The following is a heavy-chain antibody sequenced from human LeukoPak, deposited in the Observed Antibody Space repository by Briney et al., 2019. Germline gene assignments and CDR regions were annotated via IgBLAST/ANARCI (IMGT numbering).Heavy chain of an antibody. CDR3: ARDGPAYSFDY. Sequence: GRSLTLSCAASEFTFSNYGMHWVRQAPGKGLEWVSCISTSGNTKYYADSVKGRFTISRDNARNSMYLQMNSLRAEDMAVYYCARDGPAYSFDYWGQGTLVTVSS. V-gene: IGHV3-48*04. CDR2: ISTSGNTK. J-gene: IGHJ4*02. D-gene: IGHD5-18*01. CDR1: EFTFSNYG.